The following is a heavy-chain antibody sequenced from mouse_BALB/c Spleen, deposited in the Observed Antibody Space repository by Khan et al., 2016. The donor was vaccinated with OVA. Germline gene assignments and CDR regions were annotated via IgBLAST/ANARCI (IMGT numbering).Heavy chain of an antibody. CDR3: TRLAYYYDSEGFAY. CDR2: VSTGGTYT. V-gene: IGHV5-6*01. D-gene: IGHD1-1*01. J-gene: IGHJ3*01. Sequence: EVELVESGGDLVKPGGSLKLSCVASGFTFSTYGMSWVRQAPDKRLEWVATVSTGGTYTSYPDSVKGRFTISRDNAKNTLYLQMSGLRSEDTAMFFCTRLAYYYDSEGFAYWGQGTLVTVS. CDR1: GFTFSTYG.